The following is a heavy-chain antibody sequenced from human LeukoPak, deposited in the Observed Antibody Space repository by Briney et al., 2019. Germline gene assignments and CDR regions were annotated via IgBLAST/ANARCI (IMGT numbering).Heavy chain of an antibody. J-gene: IGHJ4*02. D-gene: IGHD6-19*01. CDR1: EFTFNSYA. Sequence: GGSLRLSCAASEFTFNSYAMYWVRQAPGKGLEWVSGIFGSGGSAHYADSVKGRFTISRDNSKNTVYLQMDSLRVEDTAVYYCGKTTTGYSSGRYPGWPVDYWGQGTLVTVSS. CDR3: GKTTTGYSSGRYPGWPVDY. CDR2: IFGSGGSA. V-gene: IGHV3-23*01.